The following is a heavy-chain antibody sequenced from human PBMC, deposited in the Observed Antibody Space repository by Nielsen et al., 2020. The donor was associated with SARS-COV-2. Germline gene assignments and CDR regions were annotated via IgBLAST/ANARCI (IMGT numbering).Heavy chain of an antibody. D-gene: IGHD1-26*01. CDR1: GYTLTELS. J-gene: IGHJ3*02. Sequence: SVKVSCKVSGYTLTELSMHWVRQAPGQGLEWMGGIIPIFGTANYAQKFQGRVTITADESTSTAYMELSSLRSEDTAVYYCARDQSIVGATGDFDIWGQGTMVTVSS. CDR3: ARDQSIVGATGDFDI. V-gene: IGHV1-69*13. CDR2: IIPIFGTA.